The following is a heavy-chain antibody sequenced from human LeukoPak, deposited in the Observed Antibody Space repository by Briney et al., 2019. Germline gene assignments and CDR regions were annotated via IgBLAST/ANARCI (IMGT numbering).Heavy chain of an antibody. Sequence: GGSLRLSCAASGFSFGSYAMSWVRQAPGKGLEWVTVIYSGGSTYYADSVKGRFTISRDNSKNTLYLQMNSLRAEDTAVYYCARMMMEEAFDIWGQGTMVTVSS. J-gene: IGHJ3*02. D-gene: IGHD3-16*01. CDR3: ARMMMEEAFDI. CDR2: IYSGGST. CDR1: GFSFGSYA. V-gene: IGHV3-53*01.